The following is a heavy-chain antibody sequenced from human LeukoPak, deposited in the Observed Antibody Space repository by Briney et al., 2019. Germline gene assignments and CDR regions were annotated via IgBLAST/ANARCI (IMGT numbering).Heavy chain of an antibody. Sequence: PGGSLRLSCAASGFTFSSYAMSWVRQAPGKGLEWVSAISGSGGSTYYADSVKGRFTISRDNSKNTLYLQMNSLRAEDTAVYYCASIGGFGELLEREYWGQGTLVTVSS. D-gene: IGHD3-10*01. CDR3: ASIGGFGELLEREY. CDR2: ISGSGGST. J-gene: IGHJ4*02. V-gene: IGHV3-23*01. CDR1: GFTFSSYA.